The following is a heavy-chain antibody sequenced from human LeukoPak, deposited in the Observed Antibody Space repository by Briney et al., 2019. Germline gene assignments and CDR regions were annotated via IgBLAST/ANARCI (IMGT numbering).Heavy chain of an antibody. D-gene: IGHD3-22*01. CDR3: ARDARYYDSSGYYYWFDP. CDR1: GGSISSGGYS. Sequence: SQTLSLTCAVSGGSISSGGYSWSWIRQPPGKGLEWIGYIYYSGSTNYNPSLKGRVTISVDTSKNQFSLKLSSVTAADTAVYYCARDARYYDSSGYYYWFDPWGQGTLVTVSS. V-gene: IGHV4-61*08. CDR2: IYYSGST. J-gene: IGHJ5*02.